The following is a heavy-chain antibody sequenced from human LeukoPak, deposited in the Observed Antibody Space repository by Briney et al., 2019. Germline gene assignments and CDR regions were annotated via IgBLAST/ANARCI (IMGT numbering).Heavy chain of an antibody. Sequence: SGGSLRLSCAASGFTFSSYAMHWVRQAPGKGLEWVAVISYDGSNKYYADSVKGRFTISRDNSKNTLYLQMNSLRAEDTAVCYCARAEWELQDFDYWGQGTLVTVSS. V-gene: IGHV3-30-3*01. J-gene: IGHJ4*02. CDR3: ARAEWELQDFDY. CDR2: ISYDGSNK. D-gene: IGHD1-26*01. CDR1: GFTFSSYA.